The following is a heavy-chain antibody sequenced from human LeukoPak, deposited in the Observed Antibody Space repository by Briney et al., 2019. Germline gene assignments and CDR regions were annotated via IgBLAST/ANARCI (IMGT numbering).Heavy chain of an antibody. V-gene: IGHV3-33*01. Sequence: GRSLRLSCAASGFTLSSYGMHWVRQAPGKGLEWVAVIWYDGSNKYYADSVKGRFTISRDNSKNTLYLQMNSLRAEDTAVYYCAREEKSFDYWGQGTLVTVSS. CDR3: AREEKSFDY. CDR1: GFTLSSYG. J-gene: IGHJ4*02. CDR2: IWYDGSNK.